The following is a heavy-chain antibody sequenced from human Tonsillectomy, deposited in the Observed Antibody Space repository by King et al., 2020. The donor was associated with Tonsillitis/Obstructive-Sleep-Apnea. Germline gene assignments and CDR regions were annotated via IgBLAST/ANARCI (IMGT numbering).Heavy chain of an antibody. J-gene: IGHJ4*02. CDR1: GFTFSSYA. Sequence: VQLVESGGGLVQPGGSLRLSCAASGFTFSSYAMSWVRQAPGKGLEWVSAISGSGGSTYYADSVKGLFTISRDDSKNTLYLQMNSLRAEDTAVYYCATYEGSGWYYFDYWGQGTLVTVSS. D-gene: IGHD6-19*01. CDR3: ATYEGSGWYYFDY. CDR2: ISGSGGST. V-gene: IGHV3-23*04.